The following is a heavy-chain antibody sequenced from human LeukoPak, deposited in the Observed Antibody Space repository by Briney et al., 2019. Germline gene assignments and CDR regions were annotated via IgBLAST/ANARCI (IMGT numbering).Heavy chain of an antibody. V-gene: IGHV4-38-2*02. CDR2: VYPSGST. CDR1: GYSISSGYY. J-gene: IGHJ5*02. D-gene: IGHD3-22*01. Sequence: SETLSLTCTVSGYSISSGYYWGWIRQPPGKGLEWIGTVYPSGSTYYNPSLKSRVTISVDTSKNQFSLKLSSVTAADTAVYYCARDDSSGYSLDPWGQGTLVTVSS. CDR3: ARDDSSGYSLDP.